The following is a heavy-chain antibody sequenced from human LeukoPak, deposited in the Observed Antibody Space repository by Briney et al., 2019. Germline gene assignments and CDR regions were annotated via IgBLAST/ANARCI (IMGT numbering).Heavy chain of an antibody. J-gene: IGHJ3*02. CDR2: SNHSGST. CDR3: ARALLYYYDSSGYYRHDAFDI. Sequence: PSETLSLTCAVYGGSFSGYYWSWIRPPPGKGLAWIGESNHSGSTNYNPSLKSRVTVSVDTSKNQFSLKLSSVTAADTAVYYCARALLYYYDSSGYYRHDAFDIWGQGTTVTVSS. CDR1: GGSFSGYY. V-gene: IGHV4-34*01. D-gene: IGHD3-22*01.